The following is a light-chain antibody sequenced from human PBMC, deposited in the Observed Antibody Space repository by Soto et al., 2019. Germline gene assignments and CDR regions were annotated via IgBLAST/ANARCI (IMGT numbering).Light chain of an antibody. V-gene: IGKV1-5*01. CDR2: DGS. J-gene: IGKJ3*01. Sequence: DIQMTQSPSTLSTSVGARVTITCRASQSVSYWLAWYQQKPGKAPNLLIYDGSTLASGVPPRFSGGGFGTEFTLNISSVQPEDSAPYYCQHYNTYSKAFGPGTKVDIK. CDR1: QSVSYW. CDR3: QHYNTYSKA.